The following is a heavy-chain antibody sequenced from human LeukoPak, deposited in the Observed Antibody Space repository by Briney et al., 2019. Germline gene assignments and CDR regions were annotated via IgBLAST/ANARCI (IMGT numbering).Heavy chain of an antibody. V-gene: IGHV4-59*12. CDR2: IYYSGTT. CDR3: ARDHQGSDI. J-gene: IGHJ3*02. Sequence: SETLSLTCTVSGGSISSYYWSWIRQPPGKGLEWIGYIYYSGTTYYNPSLKSRVTISVDTSKNQFSLKLSSVTAADTAVYYCARDHQGSDIWGQGTMVTVSS. CDR1: GGSISSYY.